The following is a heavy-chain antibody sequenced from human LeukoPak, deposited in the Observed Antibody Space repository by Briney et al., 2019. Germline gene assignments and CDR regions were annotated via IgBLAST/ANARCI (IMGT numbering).Heavy chain of an antibody. D-gene: IGHD3-9*01. Sequence: ASVKVSCKASGYTFTGYYMHWVRQAPGQGLEWMGWINPNSGGTNYAKKFQGRVTMTRDTSISTAYMELSRLRSDDTAVYYCARTVLRYFDWFPALDYYYMDVWGKGTTVTVSS. CDR3: ARTVLRYFDWFPALDYYYMDV. J-gene: IGHJ6*03. CDR1: GYTFTGYY. V-gene: IGHV1-2*02. CDR2: INPNSGGT.